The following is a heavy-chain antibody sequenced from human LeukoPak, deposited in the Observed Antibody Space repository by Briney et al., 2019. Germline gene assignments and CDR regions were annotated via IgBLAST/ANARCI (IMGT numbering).Heavy chain of an antibody. D-gene: IGHD2-15*01. Sequence: SQTLSLTCAISGDSVSNNNAAWNWIRQSPSRGLEWLGRTFYRSKWYYDYAVSVNSRITINSDTSKNQFSLQLTYVNPEDTAVYYCAREGRRISGGTLSLDYWGQGTLVTVSS. CDR1: GDSVSNNNAA. CDR2: TFYRSKWYY. V-gene: IGHV6-1*01. J-gene: IGHJ4*02. CDR3: AREGRRISGGTLSLDY.